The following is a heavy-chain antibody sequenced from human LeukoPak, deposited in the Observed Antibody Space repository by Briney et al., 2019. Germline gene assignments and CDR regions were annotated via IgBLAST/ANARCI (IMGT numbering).Heavy chain of an antibody. CDR1: GGSISSYY. Sequence: SETLSLTCTVSGGSISSYYWNWIRQPPGKGLEWIGYIYYSGSTNYNPSFKSRVTISVDTSKNQFSLKLSSVTAADTAVYYCARAVSASTVYYFDYWGQGTLVTVSS. D-gene: IGHD4-17*01. J-gene: IGHJ4*02. CDR2: IYYSGST. V-gene: IGHV4-59*01. CDR3: ARAVSASTVYYFDY.